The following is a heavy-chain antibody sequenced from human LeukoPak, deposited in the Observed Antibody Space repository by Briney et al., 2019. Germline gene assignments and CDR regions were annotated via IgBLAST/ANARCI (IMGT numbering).Heavy chain of an antibody. Sequence: GGSLRLSCAASGFTFSSYGMHWVRQAPGKGLEWVAVIWYDGSNKYYADSVKGRFTISRDNSKNTLYLQMNSLRAEDTAVCYCARDIAAAGLQSPRIDYWGQGTLVTVSS. CDR2: IWYDGSNK. V-gene: IGHV3-33*01. CDR1: GFTFSSYG. J-gene: IGHJ4*02. CDR3: ARDIAAAGLQSPRIDY. D-gene: IGHD6-13*01.